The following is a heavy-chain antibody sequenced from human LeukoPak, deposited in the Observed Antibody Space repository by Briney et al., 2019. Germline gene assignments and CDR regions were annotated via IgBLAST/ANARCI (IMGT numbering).Heavy chain of an antibody. CDR1: GGSISSSSYY. J-gene: IGHJ3*02. V-gene: IGHV4-39*01. D-gene: IGHD1-26*01. CDR3: VGQAAGRGAFDI. Sequence: SETLSLTCTVSGGSISSSSYYWGWIRQPPGKGLEWIGSIYYSGSTYYNPSLKSRVTISVDTSKNQSSLKLSSVTAADTAVYYCVGQAAGRGAFDIWGQGTMVTVSS. CDR2: IYYSGST.